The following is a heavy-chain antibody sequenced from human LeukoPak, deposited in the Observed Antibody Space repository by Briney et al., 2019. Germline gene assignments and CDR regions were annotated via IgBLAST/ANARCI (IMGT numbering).Heavy chain of an antibody. Sequence: GGSLRLFCAASGFTFSSYWMSWVRQAPGKGLEWVANIKQDGSEKYYVDSVKGRFTISRDNAKNSLYLQMNSLRAEDTAVYYCARDKNNWNLPLPFDYWGQGTLVTVSS. CDR3: ARDKNNWNLPLPFDY. V-gene: IGHV3-7*01. J-gene: IGHJ4*02. CDR2: IKQDGSEK. CDR1: GFTFSSYW. D-gene: IGHD1-20*01.